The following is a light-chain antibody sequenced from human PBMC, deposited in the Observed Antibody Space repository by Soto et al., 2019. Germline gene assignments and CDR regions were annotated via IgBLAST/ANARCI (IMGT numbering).Light chain of an antibody. V-gene: IGKV3D-7*01. CDR1: QSVSSSY. CDR3: QQDYNLPPYT. Sequence: ELVITQSPATLSLSPGERATLSCRASQSVSSSYLSWYQQKPGQPPRLLIYGASTRATGIPARFSGSGSGTDFTLTISSLQPEDFAVYYCQQDYNLPPYTFGQGTKVNIK. J-gene: IGKJ2*01. CDR2: GAS.